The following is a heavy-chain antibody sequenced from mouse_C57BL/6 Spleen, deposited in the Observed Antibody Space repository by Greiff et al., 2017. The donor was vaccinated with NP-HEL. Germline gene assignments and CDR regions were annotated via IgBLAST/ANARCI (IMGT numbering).Heavy chain of an antibody. V-gene: IGHV1-26*01. CDR1: GYTFTDYY. J-gene: IGHJ4*01. Sequence: EVQLQQSGPELVKPGASVKISCKASGYTFTDYYMNWVKQSHGKSLEWIGDINPNNGGTSYNQKFKGKATLTVDKSSSTAYMELRSLTSEDSAVYYCAMADYSNIYYAMDYWGQGTSVTVSS. CDR2: INPNNGGT. CDR3: AMADYSNIYYAMDY. D-gene: IGHD2-5*01.